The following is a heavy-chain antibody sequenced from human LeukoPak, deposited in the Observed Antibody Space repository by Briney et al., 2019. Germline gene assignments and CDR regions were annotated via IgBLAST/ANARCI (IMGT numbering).Heavy chain of an antibody. J-gene: IGHJ4*02. V-gene: IGHV3-23*01. Sequence: QSGGSLRLSCAASGFTFSSNAMGWVRQAPGKGLEWVSGINYSGGSTYYADSVKGRFTISRDNSKNTLYLQMNNLRAEDTAVYYCSRLIAARTPYYFDYWGQGTLVTVSS. CDR1: GFTFSSNA. CDR2: INYSGGST. D-gene: IGHD6-6*01. CDR3: SRLIAARTPYYFDY.